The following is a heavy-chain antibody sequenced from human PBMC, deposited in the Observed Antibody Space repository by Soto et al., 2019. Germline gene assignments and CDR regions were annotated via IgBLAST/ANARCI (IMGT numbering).Heavy chain of an antibody. J-gene: IGHJ6*02. CDR1: GYSFTSYW. CDR3: ATYYYYGMDV. CDR2: IDPSDSYT. V-gene: IGHV5-10-1*01. Sequence: GESLKISCKGCGYSFTSYWISWVRQMPGKGLEWMGRIDPSDSYTNYSPSFQGHVTISADKSISTAYLQWSSLKASDTAMYYCATYYYYGMDVWGQGTTVTVSS.